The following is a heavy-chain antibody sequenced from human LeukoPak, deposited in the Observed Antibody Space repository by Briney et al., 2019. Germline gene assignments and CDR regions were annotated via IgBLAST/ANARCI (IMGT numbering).Heavy chain of an antibody. D-gene: IGHD6-6*01. J-gene: IGHJ6*03. CDR1: TFTVSSNY. V-gene: IGHV3-66*01. CDR2: FYSGGST. Sequence: PGRSLRLSCAASTFTVSSNYISWVRQAPGKWLEWASVFYSGGSTYYADFGKGRFTISRDNFNNRTYLIMNSLAGEDTAVSYCACPFAGAARRSRYYYLDVWGKGTTVTVSS. CDR3: ACPFAGAARRSRYYYLDV.